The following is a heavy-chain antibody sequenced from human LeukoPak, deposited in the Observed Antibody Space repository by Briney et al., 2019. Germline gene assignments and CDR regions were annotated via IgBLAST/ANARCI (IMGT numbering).Heavy chain of an antibody. Sequence: ASETLSLTCSVSGASANTSFYFWGWIRQPPGKGLEWIGSLFYSGSTYYSPSLKSRVTISKGSSGNQLSPISLKMTSVTAADTAVYYCARGFDNWGLGTLVTVSS. J-gene: IGHJ4*02. CDR3: ARGFDN. V-gene: IGHV4-39*07. CDR1: GASANTSFYF. CDR2: LFYSGST.